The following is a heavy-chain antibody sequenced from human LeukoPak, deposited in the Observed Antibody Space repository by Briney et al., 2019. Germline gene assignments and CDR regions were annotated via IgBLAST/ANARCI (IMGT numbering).Heavy chain of an antibody. Sequence: SETLSLTCTVSGGSISSSSYYWGWIRQPPGKGLEWIGSIYYSGSTYYHPSLKSRVTISVDTSKNQFSLKLSSVTAADTAVYYCAGVSTIGSGWYYYYYYMDVWGKGTTVTVSS. CDR1: GGSISSSSYY. CDR3: AGVSTIGSGWYYYYYYMDV. J-gene: IGHJ6*03. D-gene: IGHD6-19*01. V-gene: IGHV4-39*07. CDR2: IYYSGST.